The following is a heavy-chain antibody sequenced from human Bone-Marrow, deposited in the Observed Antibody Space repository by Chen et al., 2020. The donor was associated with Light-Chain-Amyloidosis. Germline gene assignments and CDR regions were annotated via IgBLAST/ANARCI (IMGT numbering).Heavy chain of an antibody. D-gene: IGHD5-12*01. CDR3: ARRRDGYNFDY. J-gene: IGHJ4*02. CDR2: IYPDDSDA. CDR1: GYTFPNYW. Sequence: VKKPGESLKISCKGSGYTFPNYWIGWVRQMPGKGLEWMGVIYPDDSDARYSPSFEGQVTISADKSITTAYLQWRSLKASDTAMYYCARRRDGYNFDYWGQGTLVTISS. V-gene: IGHV5-51*01.